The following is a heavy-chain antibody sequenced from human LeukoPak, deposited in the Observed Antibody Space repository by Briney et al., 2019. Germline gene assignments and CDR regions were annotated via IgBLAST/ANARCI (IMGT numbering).Heavy chain of an antibody. Sequence: PGGSLRLSCAASGFTFSSYAMSWVRQAPGKGLEWVSPISGSGGSTYYADSVKGQFTISRDNSKNTLHLQMNSLRAEDTAEYYCAKDITPYYCSSSGLPPRVYWGQRTVLTVSS. CDR3: AKDITPYYCSSSGLPPRVY. CDR2: ISGSGGST. J-gene: IGHJ4*02. D-gene: IGHD3-22*01. V-gene: IGHV3-23*01. CDR1: GFTFSSYA.